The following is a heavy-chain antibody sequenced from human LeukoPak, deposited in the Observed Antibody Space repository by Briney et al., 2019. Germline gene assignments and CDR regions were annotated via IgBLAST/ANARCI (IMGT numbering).Heavy chain of an antibody. CDR2: IIPILGIA. V-gene: IGHV1-69*04. Sequence: SVKVSCKASGGTFSSYAISWVRQAPGQGLEWMGRIIPILGIANYAQKFQGRVTITADKSTTTVSMDLTSLTSEDTAVYFCARGRGSRTGFNGDYLDYWGQGTLVTVTS. J-gene: IGHJ4*02. CDR1: GGTFSSYA. CDR3: ARGRGSRTGFNGDYLDY. D-gene: IGHD3/OR15-3a*01.